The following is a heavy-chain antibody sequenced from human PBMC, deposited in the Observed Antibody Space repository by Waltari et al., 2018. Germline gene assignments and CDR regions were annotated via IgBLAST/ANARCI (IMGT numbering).Heavy chain of an antibody. V-gene: IGHV3-43*01. J-gene: IGHJ4*02. Sequence: EVQLVESGGVVVQPGGSLRLSCAASGFTFDDYTLHWVRQAPGKGLEWVSLSSWDGGSTYYADSVKGRFTISRDNSKNSLYLQMNSLRTEDTALYYCANGASYSSGWYGFDYWGQGTLVTVSS. D-gene: IGHD6-19*01. CDR3: ANGASYSSGWYGFDY. CDR1: GFTFDDYT. CDR2: SSWDGGST.